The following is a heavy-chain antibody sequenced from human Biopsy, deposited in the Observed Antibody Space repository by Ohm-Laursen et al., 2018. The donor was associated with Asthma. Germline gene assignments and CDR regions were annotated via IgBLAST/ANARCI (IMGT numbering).Heavy chain of an antibody. V-gene: IGHV3-53*01. CDR3: ARGDSSGWSHYYFDY. J-gene: IGHJ4*02. CDR2: IYSGGTS. Sequence: GSLRLSCAASGFTFDDYGMSWVRQAPGKGLEWVSVIYSGGTSHTADSVRGRFTISRDFSKNTLHLQMHSLRVEDTAVYYCARGDSSGWSHYYFDYWGQGTLVTVSS. CDR1: GFTFDDYG. D-gene: IGHD6-19*01.